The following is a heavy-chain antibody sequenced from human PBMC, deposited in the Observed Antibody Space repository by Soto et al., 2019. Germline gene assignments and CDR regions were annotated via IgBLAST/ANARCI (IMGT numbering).Heavy chain of an antibody. D-gene: IGHD6-13*01. CDR3: VASLAASGLNWLDP. J-gene: IGHJ5*02. CDR1: GGSISEKY. Sequence: SETLSLTCIVSGGSISEKYWNWVRQPPGKGLEWIGLIFANGHTDYNPSLKSRVTMSVDASKNQFSLRLTSMTAADTAVYYCVASLAASGLNWLDPWGPGTLVTVSS. CDR2: IFANGHT. V-gene: IGHV4-4*07.